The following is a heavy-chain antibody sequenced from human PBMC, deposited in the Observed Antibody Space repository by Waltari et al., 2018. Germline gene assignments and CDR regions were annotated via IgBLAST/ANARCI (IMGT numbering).Heavy chain of an antibody. CDR3: ARVAAAFYYYYYMDV. CDR1: GFTFSSYS. Sequence: EVQLVESGGGLVKPGGSLRLSCAASGFTFSSYSMNWVRQAPGKGLDWVSSISSSSSYIYYADSVKGRFTISRDNAKNSLYLQMNSLRAEDTAVYYCARVAAAFYYYYYMDVWGKGTTVTVSS. J-gene: IGHJ6*03. V-gene: IGHV3-21*01. D-gene: IGHD6-13*01. CDR2: ISSSSSYI.